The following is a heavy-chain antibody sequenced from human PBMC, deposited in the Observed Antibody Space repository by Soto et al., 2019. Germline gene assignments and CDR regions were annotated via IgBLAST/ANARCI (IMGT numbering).Heavy chain of an antibody. V-gene: IGHV3-21*01. Sequence: LRLSCAASGFTFSSYSMNWVRQAPGKGLEWVSSISSSSSYIYYADSVKGRFTISRDNAKNSLYLQMNSLRAEDTAVYYCARDPHSGSSQTYDYWGQGTLVTVSS. CDR3: ARDPHSGSSQTYDY. CDR1: GFTFSSYS. CDR2: ISSSSSYI. D-gene: IGHD1-26*01. J-gene: IGHJ4*02.